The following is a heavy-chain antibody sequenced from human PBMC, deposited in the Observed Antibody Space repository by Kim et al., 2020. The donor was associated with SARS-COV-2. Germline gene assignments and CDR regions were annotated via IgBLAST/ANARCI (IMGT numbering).Heavy chain of an antibody. Sequence: STSYADAVQGRLTISRDKYKNTLYLQMNSLRAEDTAVYYCARDYGDFYFDYWGQGTLVTVSS. V-gene: IGHV3-66*01. D-gene: IGHD3-3*01. J-gene: IGHJ4*02. CDR3: ARDYGDFYFDY. CDR2: ST.